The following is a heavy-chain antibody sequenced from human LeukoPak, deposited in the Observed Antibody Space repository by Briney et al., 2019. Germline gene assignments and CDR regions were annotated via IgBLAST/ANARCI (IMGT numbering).Heavy chain of an antibody. CDR3: ARGDTADLFGWFDP. Sequence: SETLSLTYAVYGGSFSGYYWSWIRQPPGKGLEWIGEINHSGSTNYNPSLKSRVTISVDTSKNQFSLKLSSVTAADTAVYYCARGDTADLFGWFDPWGQGTLVTVSS. J-gene: IGHJ5*02. CDR1: GGSFSGYY. CDR2: INHSGST. D-gene: IGHD5-18*01. V-gene: IGHV4-34*01.